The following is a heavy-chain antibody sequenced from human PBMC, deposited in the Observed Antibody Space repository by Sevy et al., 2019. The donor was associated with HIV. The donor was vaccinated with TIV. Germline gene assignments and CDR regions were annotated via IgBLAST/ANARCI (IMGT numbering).Heavy chain of an antibody. CDR1: GYSISSGYY. D-gene: IGHD3-10*01. CDR3: ARHGSSSRSREWPHVYYYYYYMDV. V-gene: IGHV4-38-2*01. CDR2: IYHSGST. J-gene: IGHJ6*03. Sequence: SETLSLTCAVSGYSISSGYYWGWIRQPPGKGLEWIGSIYHSGSTYYNPSHKSRVTISVDTSKNQFSLKLSSVTAADTAVYYCARHGSSSRSREWPHVYYYYYYMDVWGKGTTVTVSS.